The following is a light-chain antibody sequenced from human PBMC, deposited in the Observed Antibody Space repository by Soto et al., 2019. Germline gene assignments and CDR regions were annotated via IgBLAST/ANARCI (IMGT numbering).Light chain of an antibody. J-gene: IGKJ2*01. CDR2: GAS. CDR3: QQYGSSPQT. V-gene: IGKV3-20*01. CDR1: QSVSSSY. Sequence: EIVLTQSPGTLSLSPGERATLSCRASQSVSSSYLAWYQQKPGQAPRLLIYGASSRGTGIPDRFSGSGSGTDFTLTISRLEHEDCAVYYCQQYGSSPQTFGQGAKLEIK.